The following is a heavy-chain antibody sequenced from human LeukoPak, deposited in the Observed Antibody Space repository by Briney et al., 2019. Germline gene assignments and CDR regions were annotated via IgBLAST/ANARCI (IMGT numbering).Heavy chain of an antibody. D-gene: IGHD2-8*01. CDR3: ARRYCTNGVCYHDRGAFDI. Sequence: GASVKVSCKASGGTFSNYAISWVRQAPGQGLEWRGEIIPIFGTTNYAQKFQGRVTITADKSTSTAYMELSSLRSEDTAVYYCARRYCTNGVCYHDRGAFDIWGQGTMVTVSS. V-gene: IGHV1-69*06. CDR2: IIPIFGTT. J-gene: IGHJ3*02. CDR1: GGTFSNYA.